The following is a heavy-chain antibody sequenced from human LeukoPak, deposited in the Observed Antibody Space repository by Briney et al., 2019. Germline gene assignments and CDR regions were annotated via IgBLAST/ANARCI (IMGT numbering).Heavy chain of an antibody. CDR1: GFTFSSYS. D-gene: IGHD5-18*01. CDR3: ARDTGYSYGMDY. J-gene: IGHJ4*02. V-gene: IGHV3-21*01. Sequence: GGSRRLSCAASGFTFSSYSMNWVRQAPGKGLEWVSSISSSSSSYIYYADSVKGRFTISRDNAKNSLYLQMNSLRAEDTAVYYCARDTGYSYGMDYWGQGTLVTVSS. CDR2: ISSSSSSYI.